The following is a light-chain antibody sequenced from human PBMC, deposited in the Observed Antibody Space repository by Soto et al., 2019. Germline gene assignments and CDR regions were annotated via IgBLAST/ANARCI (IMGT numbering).Light chain of an antibody. CDR2: DNN. CDR1: SSNIGNNY. J-gene: IGLJ1*01. CDR3: GTWDSSLSAYV. Sequence: QSVLTQPPSVSAAPGQKVTISCSGSSSNIGNNYVSWYQQLSGTAPKLLIYDNNKRPSGIPDRFSGSKSGTSATLGITGLQTGDGADYYCGTWDSSLSAYVFGTGTKVTVL. V-gene: IGLV1-51*01.